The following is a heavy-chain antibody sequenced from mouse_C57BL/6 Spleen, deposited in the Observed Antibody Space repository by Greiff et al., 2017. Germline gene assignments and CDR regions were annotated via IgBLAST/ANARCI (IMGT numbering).Heavy chain of an antibody. D-gene: IGHD1-1*01. CDR1: GYTFTSYW. J-gene: IGHJ3*01. Sequence: DVQLQESGTVLARPGASVKMSCKTSGYTFTSYWMHWVKQRPGQGLEWIGAIYPGNSDTSYNQKFKGKAKLTAVTSASTAYMELSSLTNEDSAVYYCTRENYYGSSYRFAYWGQGTLVTVSA. V-gene: IGHV1-5*01. CDR3: TRENYYGSSYRFAY. CDR2: IYPGNSDT.